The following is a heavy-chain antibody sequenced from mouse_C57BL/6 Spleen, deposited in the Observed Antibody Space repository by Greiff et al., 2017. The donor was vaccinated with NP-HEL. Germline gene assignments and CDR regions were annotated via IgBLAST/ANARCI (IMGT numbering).Heavy chain of an antibody. D-gene: IGHD1-1*01. Sequence: LVESGAELVRPGASVKLSCKASGYTFTDYYINWVKQRPGQGLEWIARIYPGSGNTYYNEKFKGKATLTAEKSSSTAYMQLSSLTSEDSAVYFCARRDYYGSSYYAMDYWGQGTSVTVSS. CDR1: GYTFTDYY. J-gene: IGHJ4*01. V-gene: IGHV1-76*01. CDR2: IYPGSGNT. CDR3: ARRDYYGSSYYAMDY.